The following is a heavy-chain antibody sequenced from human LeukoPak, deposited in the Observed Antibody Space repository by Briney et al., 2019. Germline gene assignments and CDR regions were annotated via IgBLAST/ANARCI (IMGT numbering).Heavy chain of an antibody. D-gene: IGHD1-26*01. V-gene: IGHV3-49*04. CDR1: GFSFGDYA. CDR3: ARSRGSLYSGSYQD. J-gene: IGHJ4*02. CDR2: IRSKSSGGTT. Sequence: GSLRLSCTGSGFSFGDYAMSWVRQAPGKGLEWVGFIRSKSSGGTTEYAASEEGRFTISRDDSKSIAYLQMNSLKMEDTAIYYCARSRGSLYSGSYQDWGRGTLVTVSS.